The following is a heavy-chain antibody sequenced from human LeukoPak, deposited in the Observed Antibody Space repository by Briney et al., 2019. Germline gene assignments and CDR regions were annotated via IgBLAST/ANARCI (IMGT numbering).Heavy chain of an antibody. V-gene: IGHV3-48*03. CDR3: VRDMGYCSGGSCYGRRYFDA. Sequence: GSLRLSCAASGFIFSSYEMNWVRQLQGKRLEWISYIGGSGATIHYADSVKGRFTVSRHNDKRSFFLQMNSLRAEDTAVYHCVRDMGYCSGGSCYGRRYFDAWGQGPLVTVSS. CDR1: GFIFSSYE. D-gene: IGHD2-15*01. CDR2: IGGSGATI. J-gene: IGHJ4*03.